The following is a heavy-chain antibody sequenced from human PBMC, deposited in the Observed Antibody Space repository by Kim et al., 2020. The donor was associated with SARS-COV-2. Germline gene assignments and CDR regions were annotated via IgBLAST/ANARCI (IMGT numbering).Heavy chain of an antibody. V-gene: IGHV3-30*18. CDR3: AKGLLRGVNFYYYGMDV. J-gene: IGHJ6*01. Sequence: GGSLRLSCAASGFTFSTYGMHWVRQAPGKGLEWVALISYDGSNKYYADYVKGRFTISRDNSENTLYLQMNSLTAEDTAVYSCAKGLLRGVNFYYYGMDV. D-gene: IGHD3-10*01. CDR2: ISYDGSNK. CDR1: GFTFSTYG.